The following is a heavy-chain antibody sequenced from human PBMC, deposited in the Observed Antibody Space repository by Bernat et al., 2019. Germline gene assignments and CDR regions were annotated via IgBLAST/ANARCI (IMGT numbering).Heavy chain of an antibody. CDR2: IYYRGNN. CDR3: VRDNSSSWGRFYWFDP. V-gene: IGHV4-30-2*06. Sequence: QLQLQESGSGLVKPSQTLSLTCAVSGGSISSGGYSWSWIRQSPGKGLEWIGYIYYRGNNYYNPSLKSRVTMSVDRSKNQFSLKLTSVTAADTAVYYCVRDNSSSWGRFYWFDPWGQGTLVTVSS. CDR1: GGSISSGGYS. J-gene: IGHJ5*02. D-gene: IGHD6-6*01.